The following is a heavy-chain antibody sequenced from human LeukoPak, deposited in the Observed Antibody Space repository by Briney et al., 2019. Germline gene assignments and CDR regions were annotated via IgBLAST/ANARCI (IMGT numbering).Heavy chain of an antibody. CDR2: ISISSNYI. CDR1: GFTFSNYT. J-gene: IGHJ4*02. V-gene: IGHV3-21*01. D-gene: IGHD2-15*01. Sequence: PGGSLRLSCAASGFTFSNYTMNWVRQAPGKGLEWVSCISISSNYIYYPDSVKGRFTISRDNAKNSLYLQMNSLRAEDTAVYYCARDGGGGLDYWGQGTLVTVSS. CDR3: ARDGGGGLDY.